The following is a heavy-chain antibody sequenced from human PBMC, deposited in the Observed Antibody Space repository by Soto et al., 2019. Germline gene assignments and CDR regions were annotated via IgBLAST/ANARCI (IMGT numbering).Heavy chain of an antibody. CDR2: ISGSGGST. Sequence: GGSLRLSCAASGFTFSSYAMSWVRQAPGKGLEWVSAISGSGGSTYYADSVKGRFTIPRDNSKNTLYLQMNSLRAEDTAVYYCAKDHVLRYFDWLLFPHPDYWGQGTLVTVSS. D-gene: IGHD3-9*01. CDR1: GFTFSSYA. V-gene: IGHV3-23*01. CDR3: AKDHVLRYFDWLLFPHPDY. J-gene: IGHJ4*02.